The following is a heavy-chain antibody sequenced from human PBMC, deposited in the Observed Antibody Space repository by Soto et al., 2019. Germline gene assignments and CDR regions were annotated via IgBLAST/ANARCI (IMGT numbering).Heavy chain of an antibody. CDR3: ARSPRSSPYFDY. V-gene: IGHV5-51*01. CDR1: GYTFSNFW. J-gene: IGHJ4*02. CDR2: IYPGDHET. Sequence: GESLKISCQCSGYTFSNFWIGWVRQLPGKGLEWMGIIYPGDHETRYSPSFHGKVTISADKSINTAYLQWNSLEASDTAFYFCARSPRSSPYFDYWGQGALVTISS. D-gene: IGHD6-13*01.